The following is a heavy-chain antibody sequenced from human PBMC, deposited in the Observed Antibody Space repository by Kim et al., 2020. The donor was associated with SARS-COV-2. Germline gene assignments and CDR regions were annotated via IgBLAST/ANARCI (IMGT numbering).Heavy chain of an antibody. CDR2: ISGSGGST. CDR1: GFTFSSYA. CDR3: AKDRLRHYDILTGYYSDGLPLDY. Sequence: GGSLRLSCAASGFTFSSYAMNWVRQAPGKGLEWVSSISGSGGSTYYADSVKGRFTISRDNSKNTLYLLMNSLRAEDTAVYYCAKDRLRHYDILTGYYSDGLPLDYWGQGTLVTVSS. V-gene: IGHV3-23*01. D-gene: IGHD3-9*01. J-gene: IGHJ4*02.